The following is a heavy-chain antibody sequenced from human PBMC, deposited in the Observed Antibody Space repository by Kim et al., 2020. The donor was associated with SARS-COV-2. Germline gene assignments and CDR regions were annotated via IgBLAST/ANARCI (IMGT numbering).Heavy chain of an antibody. J-gene: IGHJ2*01. CDR1: GFTFSSYW. CDR3: ARERYFDWLLYWYFDL. Sequence: GGSLRLSCAASGFTFSSYWMSWVRQAPGKGLEWVANIKQDGSEKYYVDSVKGRFTISRDNAKNSLYLQMNSLRAEDTAVYYCARERYFDWLLYWYFDLWGRGTLVTVSS. V-gene: IGHV3-7*03. CDR2: IKQDGSEK. D-gene: IGHD3-9*01.